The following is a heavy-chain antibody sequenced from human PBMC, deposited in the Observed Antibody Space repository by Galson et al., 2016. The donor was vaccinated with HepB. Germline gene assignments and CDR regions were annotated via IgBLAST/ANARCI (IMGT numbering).Heavy chain of an antibody. D-gene: IGHD6-19*01. Sequence: SLRLSCAASGFTFSNFGMHWVRQAPGKGLEWVAAVWYDGANDNYADSVKGRFTIYKDNSKNTAYLQMNSLRAEDTAVYWCAREPHLGAGTPGYWGQGTLVTVSS. J-gene: IGHJ4*02. CDR2: VWYDGAND. CDR3: AREPHLGAGTPGY. V-gene: IGHV3-33*01. CDR1: GFTFSNFG.